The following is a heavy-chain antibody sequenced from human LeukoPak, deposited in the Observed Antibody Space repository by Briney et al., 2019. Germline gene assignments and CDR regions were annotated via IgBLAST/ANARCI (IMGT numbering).Heavy chain of an antibody. CDR3: AREASTLGSSKGFDY. J-gene: IGHJ4*02. CDR2: IYTSGST. V-gene: IGHV4-61*02. D-gene: IGHD1-26*01. CDR1: GGSISSGGYY. Sequence: SETLSLTCTDSGGSISSGGYYWSWIRQPAGKGLEWIGRIYTSGSTNYNPSLKSRVTISVDTSKNQFSLKLSSVTAADTAVYYCAREASTLGSSKGFDYWGQGTLVTVSS.